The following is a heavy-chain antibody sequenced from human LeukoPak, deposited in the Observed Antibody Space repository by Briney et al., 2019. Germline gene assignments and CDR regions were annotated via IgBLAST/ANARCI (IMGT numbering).Heavy chain of an antibody. V-gene: IGHV4-39*01. CDR1: GGSIISSNYF. CDR3: ARLLKRNENTA. CDR2: IFYSGST. J-gene: IGHJ5*02. Sequence: SKTLSLTCTVSGGSIISSNYFWAWIRQPPGKGLEWIGSIFYSGSTYYTPSLQSRVTMSVDTSKNQFSLKLTSVSAADTAVYYCARLLKRNENTAWGQGTLVTVAS. D-gene: IGHD2/OR15-2a*01.